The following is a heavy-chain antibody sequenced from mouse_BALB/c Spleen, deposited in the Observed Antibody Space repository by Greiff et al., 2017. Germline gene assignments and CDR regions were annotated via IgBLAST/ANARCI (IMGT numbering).Heavy chain of an antibody. V-gene: IGHV2-6-7*01. J-gene: IGHJ4*01. D-gene: IGHD2-14*01. CDR3: ARDTVRRGLYAMDY. CDR2: IWGDGST. Sequence: VQVVESGPGLVAPSQSLSITCTVSGFSLTGYGVNWVRQPPGKGLEWLGMIWGDGSTDYNSALKSRLSISKDNSKSQVFLKMNSLQTDDTARYYCARDTVRRGLYAMDYWGQGTSVTVSS. CDR1: GFSLTGYG.